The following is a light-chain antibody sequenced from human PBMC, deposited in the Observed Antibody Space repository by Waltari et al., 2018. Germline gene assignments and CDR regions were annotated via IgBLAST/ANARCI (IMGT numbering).Light chain of an antibody. CDR2: EAD. CDR1: SSDIPY. V-gene: IGLV2-8*01. J-gene: IGLJ2*01. Sequence: QSALTQPPSASGSLGQSVTISCTGLSSDIPYVSWSQHHPDNAPQVRLYEADKRPPGVSGRFSGSRAGATAYLTVSGLRGDDEADYYCASYAAGDNFLFGGGTKVTVL. CDR3: ASYAAGDNFL.